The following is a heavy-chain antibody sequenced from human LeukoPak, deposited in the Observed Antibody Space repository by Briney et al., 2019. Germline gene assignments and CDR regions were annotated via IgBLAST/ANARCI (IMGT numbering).Heavy chain of an antibody. CDR1: GGTFSSYA. CDR2: IIPIFGTA. D-gene: IGHD3-9*01. V-gene: IGHV1-69*13. Sequence: WASVKISCKASGGTFSSYAISWVRQAPGQGLEWMGGIIPIFGTANYAQKFQGRVTITADESTSTAYMELSSLRSEDTAVYYCARAGHLTYYDILTGYSAWVYWGQGTLVTVSS. CDR3: ARAGHLTYYDILTGYSAWVY. J-gene: IGHJ4*02.